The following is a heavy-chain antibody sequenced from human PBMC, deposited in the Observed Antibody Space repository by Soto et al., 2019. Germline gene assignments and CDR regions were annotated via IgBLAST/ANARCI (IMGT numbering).Heavy chain of an antibody. CDR1: GYIFTDYY. CDR3: ARDSAAGAGIGWDY. Sequence: QVQLVQSGAEVKKPGASVKVSCKASGYIFTDYYIHWVRQAPGQGLEWMGWINPNSDDTRYAQKFRGRVTVTMDTSISTVYMDLSRLTSDDTAVYYCARDSAAGAGIGWDYWGQGTLVTVSS. CDR2: INPNSDDT. D-gene: IGHD6-13*01. V-gene: IGHV1-2*02. J-gene: IGHJ4*01.